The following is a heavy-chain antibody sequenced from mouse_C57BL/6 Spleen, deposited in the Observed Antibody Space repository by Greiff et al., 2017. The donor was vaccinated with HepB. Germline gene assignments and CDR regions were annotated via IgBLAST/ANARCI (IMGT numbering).Heavy chain of an antibody. CDR3: ARNHDYDGYVDV. Sequence: QVQLQQSGAELVRPGASVKLSCKASGYTFTDYYINWVKQRPGQGLEWIARIYPGSGNTYYNEKFKGKATLTAEKSSSTAYMQLSSLTSEDSAVYFCARNHDYDGYVDVWGTGTTVTVSS. J-gene: IGHJ1*03. D-gene: IGHD2-4*01. CDR1: GYTFTDYY. CDR2: IYPGSGNT. V-gene: IGHV1-76*01.